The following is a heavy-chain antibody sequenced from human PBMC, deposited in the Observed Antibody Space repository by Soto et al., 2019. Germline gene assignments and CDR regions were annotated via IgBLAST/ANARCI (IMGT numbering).Heavy chain of an antibody. J-gene: IGHJ3*02. Sequence: PSETLSLTCTVSGGSISSGGYYWSWIRQHPGKGLEWIGYTYYSGSTYYNPSLKSRVTISVDTSKNQFSLKLSSVTAADTAVYYCASDWDYYDSSGYYPIDAFDIWGQGTMVTVSS. CDR2: TYYSGST. D-gene: IGHD3-22*01. V-gene: IGHV4-31*03. CDR1: GGSISSGGYY. CDR3: ASDWDYYDSSGYYPIDAFDI.